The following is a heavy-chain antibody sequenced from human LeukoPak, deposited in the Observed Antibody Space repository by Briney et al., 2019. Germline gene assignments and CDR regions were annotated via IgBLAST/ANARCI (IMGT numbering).Heavy chain of an antibody. CDR1: GIIVSSNY. V-gene: IGHV3-66*02. CDR2: IYSGGST. CDR3: ARAGGNAPRLLDY. J-gene: IGHJ4*02. Sequence: GGSLRLSCTASGIIVSSNYMSWVRQAPGQGLEGVSAIYSGGSTEYADSVKGRFTISRDNSKNTLNLQMNSLRAGDTAVYYCARAGGNAPRLLDYWGQGTLVTVSS. D-gene: IGHD4-23*01.